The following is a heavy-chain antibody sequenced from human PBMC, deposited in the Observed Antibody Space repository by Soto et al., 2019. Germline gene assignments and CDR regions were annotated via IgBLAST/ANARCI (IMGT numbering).Heavy chain of an antibody. CDR2: INHSGST. CDR3: ARERRHVGYSYDPVFDY. V-gene: IGHV4-34*01. CDR1: GGSFSGYY. J-gene: IGHJ4*02. Sequence: QVQLQQWGAGLLKPSETLSLTCAVYGGSFSGYYWSWIRQPPGKGLEWIGEINHSGSTNYNPSLKSRVTISVDTSKNQFSLKLSSVTAADTAVYYCARERRHVGYSYDPVFDYWGQGTLVTVSS. D-gene: IGHD5-18*01.